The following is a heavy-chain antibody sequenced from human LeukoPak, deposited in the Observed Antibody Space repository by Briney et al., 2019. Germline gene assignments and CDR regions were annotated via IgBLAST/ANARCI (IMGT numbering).Heavy chain of an antibody. Sequence: GGSLRLSCAASGFTFSSYAMHWVRQAPGKGLEWVSSIGAGGDVTYYADSVKGRFTLSRDNSKNTLYLQMNSLRSEDTAVYFCAREIGLLDYWGQGILVTVSS. J-gene: IGHJ4*02. CDR1: GFTFSSYA. D-gene: IGHD5/OR15-5a*01. CDR2: IGAGGDVT. V-gene: IGHV3-23*01. CDR3: AREIGLLDY.